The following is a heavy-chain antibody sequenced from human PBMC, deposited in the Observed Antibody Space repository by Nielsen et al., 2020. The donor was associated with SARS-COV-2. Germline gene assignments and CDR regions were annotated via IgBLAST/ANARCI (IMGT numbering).Heavy chain of an antibody. V-gene: IGHV4-34*01. Sequence: ESLKISCAASGFTFSSYAMSWVRQPPGKGLEWIGEINHSGSTNYNPSLKSRVTISVDTSKNQFSLKLSSVTAADTAVYYCARGHGGYRVGGYYFDYWGQGTLVTVSS. J-gene: IGHJ4*02. CDR2: INHSGST. D-gene: IGHD3-22*01. CDR1: GFTFSSYA. CDR3: ARGHGGYRVGGYYFDY.